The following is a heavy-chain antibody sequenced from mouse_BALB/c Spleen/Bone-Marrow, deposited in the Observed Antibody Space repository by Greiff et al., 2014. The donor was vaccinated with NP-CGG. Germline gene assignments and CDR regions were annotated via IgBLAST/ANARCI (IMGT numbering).Heavy chain of an antibody. Sequence: EVQLKESGAELVKPGASVKLSCTASGFNIKDTYMYWVKQRPEQGLEWIGRIDPANGNTKYDPKFQDKATITADTSSNTAYLQLSSLTSEDTAVYYCARYYYGSSLFAYWGQGTLVTVSA. CDR3: ARYYYGSSLFAY. V-gene: IGHV14-3*02. J-gene: IGHJ3*01. CDR2: IDPANGNT. CDR1: GFNIKDTY. D-gene: IGHD1-1*01.